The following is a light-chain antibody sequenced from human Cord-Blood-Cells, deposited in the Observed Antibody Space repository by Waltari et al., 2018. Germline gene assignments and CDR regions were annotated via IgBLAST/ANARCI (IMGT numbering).Light chain of an antibody. CDR2: LNSDGSH. Sequence: QLVLTQSPSASASLGASVKLTCTLSSWHSSYAIAWHQQQPEKGPRYLMKLNSDGSHSKGDGIPVRFSGSRSGAERYRASASLQSEDWADYYCQTWGTGIHVFGTGTKVTVL. CDR1: SWHSSYA. V-gene: IGLV4-69*01. J-gene: IGLJ1*01. CDR3: QTWGTGIHV.